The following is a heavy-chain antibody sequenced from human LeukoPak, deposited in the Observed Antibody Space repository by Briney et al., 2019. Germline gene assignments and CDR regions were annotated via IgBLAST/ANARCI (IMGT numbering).Heavy chain of an antibody. CDR2: IKQDGSEK. CDR3: ARSLRGKSGGPFDY. D-gene: IGHD3-10*01. CDR1: GFTFNNAW. V-gene: IGHV3-7*01. Sequence: GGSLRLSCAASGFTFNNAWMSWVRPAPGKGLEWVANIKQDGSEKYYVDSVKGRFTISRDNAKNSLYLQMNSLRAEDTAVYYCARSLRGKSGGPFDYWGQGTLVTVSS. J-gene: IGHJ4*02.